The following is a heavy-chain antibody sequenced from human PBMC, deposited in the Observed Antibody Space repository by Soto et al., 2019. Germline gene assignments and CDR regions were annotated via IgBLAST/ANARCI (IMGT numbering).Heavy chain of an antibody. D-gene: IGHD3-22*01. Sequence: TLSLTCTVSGGSISSGDYYWSWIRQPPGKGLEWIGYIYYRGSTYYNPSLKSRVTISVDTSKNQFSLKLSSVTAADTAVYYCARDLRGYYYDSSGYPAPQNDAFDIWGQGTMV. V-gene: IGHV4-30-4*01. CDR2: IYYRGST. CDR3: ARDLRGYYYDSSGYPAPQNDAFDI. J-gene: IGHJ3*02. CDR1: GGSISSGDYY.